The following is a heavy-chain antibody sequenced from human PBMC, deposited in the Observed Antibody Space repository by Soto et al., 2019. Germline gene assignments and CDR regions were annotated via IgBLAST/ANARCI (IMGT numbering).Heavy chain of an antibody. CDR3: ARGYSSGWSEVVEADYYYGMDV. CDR2: ISYDGSNK. V-gene: IGHV3-30-3*01. D-gene: IGHD6-19*01. Sequence: QVQLVESGGGVVQPGRSLRLSCAASGFTFSSYAMHWVRQAPGKGLEWVAVISYDGSNKYYADSVKGRFTISRDNSKNTLYLQMNSLRAEDTAVYYCARGYSSGWSEVVEADYYYGMDVWGQGTTVTVSS. CDR1: GFTFSSYA. J-gene: IGHJ6*02.